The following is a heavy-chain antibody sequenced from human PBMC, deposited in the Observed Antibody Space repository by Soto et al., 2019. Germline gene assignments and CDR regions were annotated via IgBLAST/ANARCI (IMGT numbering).Heavy chain of an antibody. CDR3: GRCIAAAGPIDY. J-gene: IGHJ4*02. CDR1: GGSISSYY. CDR2: IYYSGST. V-gene: IGHV4-59*12. D-gene: IGHD6-13*01. Sequence: SETLSLTCTVSGGSISSYYWSWIRQPPGKGLEWIGYIYYSGSTNYNPSLKSRVTISVDKSKNQFSLKLSSVTAADTAVYYCGRCIAAAGPIDYWGQGTLVTVSS.